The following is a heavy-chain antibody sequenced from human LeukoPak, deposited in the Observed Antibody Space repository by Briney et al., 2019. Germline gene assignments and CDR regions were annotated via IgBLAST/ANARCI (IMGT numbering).Heavy chain of an antibody. Sequence: PSQTLSLTCTVSGGSISSGGYWSWIRQPPGKGLEWIGSLYYSGSTYYNPSLQSRVTISADTSKNQFSLKLSSVTGADTAVYYCARHTKSGYSYGFHAFDMWGQGTMVTVSS. V-gene: IGHV4-39*01. CDR3: ARHTKSGYSYGFHAFDM. D-gene: IGHD5-18*01. CDR2: LYYSGST. J-gene: IGHJ3*02. CDR1: GGSISSGGY.